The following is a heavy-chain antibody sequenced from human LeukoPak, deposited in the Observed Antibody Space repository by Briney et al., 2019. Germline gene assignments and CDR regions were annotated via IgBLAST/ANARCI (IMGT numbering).Heavy chain of an antibody. V-gene: IGHV1-8*03. J-gene: IGHJ4*02. D-gene: IGHD2-15*01. CDR2: VNTKSGNT. CDR1: GYTFTRYD. Sequence: RAASVKVSCKASGYTFTRYDINWVRQATGQGLEWLGWVNTKSGNTGSAQNFQGRVTITRDTSINTAYMELSSLRSGDTAIYYCARVDGSPDYWGQGTLVTVSS. CDR3: ARVDGSPDY.